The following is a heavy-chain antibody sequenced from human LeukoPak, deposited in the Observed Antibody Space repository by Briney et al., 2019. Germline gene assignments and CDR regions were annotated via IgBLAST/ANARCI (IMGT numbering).Heavy chain of an antibody. J-gene: IGHJ4*02. V-gene: IGHV3-13*01. CDR2: IGSAGYT. D-gene: IGHD1-14*01. Sequence: GGSLRLSCEVSGSTFDNNDMHWVRQTTGKGLEWVSAIGSAGYTYYADSVRGRFTITRDNAKQSLYLQMNSLRVEDTAVYHCVRQPDSARYGFDYWGRGTQVTVSS. CDR3: VRQPDSARYGFDY. CDR1: GSTFDNND.